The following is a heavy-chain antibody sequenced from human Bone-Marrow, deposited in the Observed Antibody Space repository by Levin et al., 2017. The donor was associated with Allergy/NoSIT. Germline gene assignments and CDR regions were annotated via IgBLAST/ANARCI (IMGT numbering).Heavy chain of an antibody. CDR2: ITSTGNTI. CDR3: ARGGLASVHYNGMDV. D-gene: IGHD3-3*02. Sequence: SLKISCAASGFVFSNYEMTWVRQAPGEGLDWISYITSTGNTIYYADSVKGRFTISRDNAKNSLFLQLNNLRVEDTAIYYCARGGLASVHYNGMDVWGRGTTVTVSS. V-gene: IGHV3-48*03. J-gene: IGHJ6*02. CDR1: GFVFSNYE.